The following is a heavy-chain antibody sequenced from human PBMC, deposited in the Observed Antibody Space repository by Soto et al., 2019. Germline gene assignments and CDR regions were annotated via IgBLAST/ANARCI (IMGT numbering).Heavy chain of an antibody. CDR1: GFTFSSYA. D-gene: IGHD2-8*01. Sequence: GGSLRLSCAASGFTFSSYAMHWVRQAPGKGLEWVAVISYDGSNKYYADSVKGRFTISRDNSKNTLYLQMNSLRAEDTAVYYSGCFSDYYYYGMDVWGQGTTVTVSS. CDR3: GCFSDYYYYGMDV. V-gene: IGHV3-30-3*01. J-gene: IGHJ6*02. CDR2: ISYDGSNK.